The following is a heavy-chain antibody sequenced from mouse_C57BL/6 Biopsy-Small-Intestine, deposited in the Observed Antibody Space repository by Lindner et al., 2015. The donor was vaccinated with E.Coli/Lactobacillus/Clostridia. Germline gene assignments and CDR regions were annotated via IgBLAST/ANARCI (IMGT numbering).Heavy chain of an antibody. J-gene: IGHJ2*01. CDR3: ARDAPIYYGSRYDYFDY. V-gene: IGHV5-4*01. CDR2: LVMVVVTP. Sequence: VQLQEVWGRLSEAWRVPELSCAASGSLSVPMPCLGFARLRKRGWSGSQPLVMVVVTPTIQTMXRGRFTISRDNAKNNLYLQMSHLKSEDTAMYYCARDAPIYYGSRYDYFDYWGQGTTLTVSS. CDR1: GSLSVPMP. D-gene: IGHD1-1*01.